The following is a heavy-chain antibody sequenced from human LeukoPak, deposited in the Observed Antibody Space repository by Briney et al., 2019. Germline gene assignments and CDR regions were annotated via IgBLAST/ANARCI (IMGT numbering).Heavy chain of an antibody. V-gene: IGHV4-38-2*02. CDR1: GYSISSGYY. D-gene: IGHD3-22*01. Sequence: PSETLSLTCTVSGYSISSGYYWGWIRQPPGKGLEWIGSIYHSGSTYYNPFLKSRVTISVDTSKNQFSLKLSSVTAADTAVYYCARDYYYDSSGYSPFDYWGQGTLVTVSS. CDR3: ARDYYYDSSGYSPFDY. J-gene: IGHJ4*02. CDR2: IYHSGST.